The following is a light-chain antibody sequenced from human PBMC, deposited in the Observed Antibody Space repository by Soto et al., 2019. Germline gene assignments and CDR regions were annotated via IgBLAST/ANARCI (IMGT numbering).Light chain of an antibody. J-gene: IGKJ3*01. V-gene: IGKV1-39*01. CDR1: QSISSY. CDR3: QQSYSTPF. Sequence: DIQMTQSPSSLSASVGDRVTITCRASQSISSYLNWYQQKPGKAPKLLIYAASSLQSGVPSRFSGSGPGTDFTLTISSLQPEDFATYYCQQSYSTPFFGPGTKVDIK. CDR2: AAS.